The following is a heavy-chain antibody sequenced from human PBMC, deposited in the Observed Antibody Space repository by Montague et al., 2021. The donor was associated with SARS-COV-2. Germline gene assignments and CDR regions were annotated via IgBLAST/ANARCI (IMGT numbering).Heavy chain of an antibody. CDR1: GGSFSGSF. CDR3: VKTGGFSEILADYDNPRDVPVRHRQKDVQPPRRAFDI. V-gene: IGHV4-34*01. Sequence: SETLSLTCAVYGGSFSGSFWTWIRQPPGKGLEWLGEINQRGTTKXNPSVESRVLVSVDTSKNQFALRLTSVAVAGTAVYYCVKTGGFSEILADYDNPRDVPVRHRQKDVQPPRRAFDIWGQGQLVTVSS. CDR2: INQRGTT. J-gene: IGHJ3*02. D-gene: IGHD3-9*01.